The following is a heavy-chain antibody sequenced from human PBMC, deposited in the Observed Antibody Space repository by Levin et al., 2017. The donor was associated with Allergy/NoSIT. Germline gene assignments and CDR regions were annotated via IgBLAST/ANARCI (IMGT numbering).Heavy chain of an antibody. D-gene: IGHD5-18*01. V-gene: IGHV1-8*01. J-gene: IGHJ4*02. CDR2: MNPNSGNT. CDR1: GYTFTSYD. CDR3: ARGMGNSYGFTY. Sequence: ASVKVSCKASGYTFTSYDINWVRQATGQGLEWMGWMNPNSGNTGYAQKFQGRVTMTRNTSISTAYMGLSSLRSEDTAVYYCARGMGNSYGFTYWGQGTLVTVSA.